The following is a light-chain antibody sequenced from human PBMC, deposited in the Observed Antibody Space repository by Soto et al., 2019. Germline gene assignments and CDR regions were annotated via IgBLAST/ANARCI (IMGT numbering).Light chain of an antibody. CDR3: QQSYSTPLT. CDR2: AES. Sequence: DIQMTQSPSSLSASVGDRVTITCRASQSISSYLNWYEQKPGKAPKLLIYAESSLQSGVPSRFSGGGSGTDFTLTISSLQPEDFATYYCQQSYSTPLTFGGGTQVEIK. J-gene: IGKJ4*01. CDR1: QSISSY. V-gene: IGKV1-39*01.